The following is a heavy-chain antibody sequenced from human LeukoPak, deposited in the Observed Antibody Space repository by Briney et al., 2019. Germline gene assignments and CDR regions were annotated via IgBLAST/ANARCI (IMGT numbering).Heavy chain of an antibody. Sequence: SETLSLTCTVSGGSISTYNYYWGWIRQPPGKGLEWIGYIYYSGSTYYNPSLKSRVTISVDTSKNQFSLKLSSVTAADTAVYYCARSHYSSSWYAVYWGQGTLVTVSS. CDR2: IYYSGST. CDR3: ARSHYSSSWYAVY. V-gene: IGHV4-30-4*08. J-gene: IGHJ4*02. D-gene: IGHD6-13*01. CDR1: GGSISTYNYY.